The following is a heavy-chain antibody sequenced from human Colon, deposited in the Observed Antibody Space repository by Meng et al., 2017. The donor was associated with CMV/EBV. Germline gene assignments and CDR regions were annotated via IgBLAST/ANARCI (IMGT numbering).Heavy chain of an antibody. J-gene: IGHJ4*02. CDR3: VRDSGFGELY. CDR1: GGTFTFHNYR. CDR2: IVPIVGTA. V-gene: IGHV1-69*06. Sequence: SVKVSCKTSGGTFTFHNYRISWVRQAPGQGLEWMGGIVPIVGTANTAQKFQGRVTFSADKVAGTAYMYLSSLTSADTALYFCVRDSGFGELYWRQGTQVTVSS. D-gene: IGHD3-10*01.